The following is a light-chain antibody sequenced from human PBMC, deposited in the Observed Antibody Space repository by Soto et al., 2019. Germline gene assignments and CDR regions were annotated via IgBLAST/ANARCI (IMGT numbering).Light chain of an antibody. CDR1: QSVSSSY. CDR2: GAS. J-gene: IGKJ2*01. V-gene: IGKV3-20*01. CDR3: QQWGA. Sequence: EIVVTQSPGTLSLSPGERATLSCRASQSVSSSYLAWYQQKPGQAPRLLIYGASSRATGIPDRFSGSGSGTDFTLTISRLEPEDFAVYYCQQWGAFGQGTKLEIK.